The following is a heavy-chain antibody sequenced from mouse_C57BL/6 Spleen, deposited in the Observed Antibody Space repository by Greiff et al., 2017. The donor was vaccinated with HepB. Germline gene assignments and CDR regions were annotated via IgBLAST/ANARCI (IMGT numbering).Heavy chain of an antibody. V-gene: IGHV1-82*01. Sequence: VQLQESGPELVKPGASVKISCKASGYAFSSSWMNWVKQRPGKGLEWIGRIYPGDGDTNYNGKFKGKATLTADKSSSTAYMHLSSLTSEDSAVYFCARWDYGSTWFAYWGQGTLVTVSA. CDR3: ARWDYGSTWFAY. D-gene: IGHD1-1*01. J-gene: IGHJ3*01. CDR2: IYPGDGDT. CDR1: GYAFSSSW.